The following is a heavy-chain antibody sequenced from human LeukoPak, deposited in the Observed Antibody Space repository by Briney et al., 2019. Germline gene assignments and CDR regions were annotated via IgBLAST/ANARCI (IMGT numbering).Heavy chain of an antibody. CDR1: GGSISSYS. V-gene: IGHV4-59*08. Sequence: SETLSLTCTVSGGSISSYSWSWIRQPPGKGLEWIGYIYYSGSTNYNPSLKSRVTISVDTSKNQFSLKLSSVTAADTAVYYCARLRPTIAVAGTGSWFDPWGQGTLVTVSS. D-gene: IGHD6-19*01. CDR2: IYYSGST. CDR3: ARLRPTIAVAGTGSWFDP. J-gene: IGHJ5*02.